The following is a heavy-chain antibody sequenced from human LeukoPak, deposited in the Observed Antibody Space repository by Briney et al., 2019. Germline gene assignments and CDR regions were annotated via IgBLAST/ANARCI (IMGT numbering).Heavy chain of an antibody. V-gene: IGHV3-66*01. J-gene: IGHJ4*02. CDR2: IYAGGSS. D-gene: IGHD5-18*01. CDR3: AKDLFSAEYTYVTN. Sequence: PGGSLRLSCAASGFSVSSNHMSWVRQAPGKGLEWVSAIYAGGSSDYADSVKGRLTISRDNSKNTLSLLMNSLRAEDTAVYYCAKDLFSAEYTYVTNWGQGTLVTVSS. CDR1: GFSVSSNH.